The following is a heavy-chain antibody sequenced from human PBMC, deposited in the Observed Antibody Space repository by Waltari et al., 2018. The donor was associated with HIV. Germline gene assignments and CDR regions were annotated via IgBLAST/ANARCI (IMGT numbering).Heavy chain of an antibody. CDR1: GYTFTSYD. CDR3: ARGLRSSGYFITGVDY. D-gene: IGHD3-22*01. Sequence: QVQLVQSGAEVKKPGASVKVSCKASGYTFTSYDINWVRQATGQGLEWMGWMNPNSANTGYAQKFQGRVTMTRNTSINTAYMELSSLRSEDTAVYYCARGLRSSGYFITGVDYWGQGTLVTVSS. J-gene: IGHJ4*02. CDR2: MNPNSANT. V-gene: IGHV1-8*01.